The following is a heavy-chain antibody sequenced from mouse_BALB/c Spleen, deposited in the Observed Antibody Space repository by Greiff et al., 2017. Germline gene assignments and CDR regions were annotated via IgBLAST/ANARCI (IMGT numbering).Heavy chain of an antibody. CDR2: ISSGGSYT. V-gene: IGHV5-9-4*01. J-gene: IGHJ2*01. CDR3: AREGKTSYFDY. CDR1: GFTFSSYA. Sequence: EVHLVESGGGLVKPGGSLKLSCAASGFTFSSYAMSWVRQSPEKRLEWVAEISSGGSYTYYPDTVTGRFTISRDNAKNTLYLEMSSLRSEDTAMYYCAREGKTSYFDYWGQGTTLTVSS.